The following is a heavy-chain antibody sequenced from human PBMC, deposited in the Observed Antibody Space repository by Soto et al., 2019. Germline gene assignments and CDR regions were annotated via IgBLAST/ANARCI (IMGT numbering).Heavy chain of an antibody. CDR3: GTGSDTSNRRRYY. V-gene: IGHV4-59*01. J-gene: IGHJ4*02. D-gene: IGHD5-18*01. Sequence: SETLSLTCTVAGGTIISYYLSWIRQPPGKGVEWIGYIHYSGSTTYNPSLKSRVTMSVDTSKNQFSLKLSSVTAADTAVYYCGTGSDTSNRRRYYWGQVPRITAS. CDR2: IHYSGST. CDR1: GGTIISYY.